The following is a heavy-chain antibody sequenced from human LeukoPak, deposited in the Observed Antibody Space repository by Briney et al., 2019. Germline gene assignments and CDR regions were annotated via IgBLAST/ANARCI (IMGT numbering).Heavy chain of an antibody. V-gene: IGHV3-23*01. Sequence: GGSLRLSCAASGFTFSSQSMTWVRQAPGKGLEWVSGLSGSGDITYYADSVKGRFTISRDNSKNTLYLQMNSLRVEDTAVYYCVKWTGYGMYWGQGTLVTVSS. CDR1: GFTFSSQS. CDR3: VKWTGYGMY. CDR2: LSGSGDIT. D-gene: IGHD3/OR15-3a*01. J-gene: IGHJ4*02.